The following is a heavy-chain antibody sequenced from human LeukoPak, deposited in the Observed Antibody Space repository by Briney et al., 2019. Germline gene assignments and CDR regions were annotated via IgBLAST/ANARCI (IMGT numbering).Heavy chain of an antibody. Sequence: ASLKVSCEASGYRFTSCDIIWVRQAPGQGLEWMGWISAYNGNTNYAQKLQGRVTMTTDTSPSTAYMELRSLRSDDTAVYYCARGGDGDILTGLVFDYWGQGTLVTVSS. CDR3: ARGGDGDILTGLVFDY. J-gene: IGHJ4*02. V-gene: IGHV1-18*01. D-gene: IGHD3-9*01. CDR2: ISAYNGNT. CDR1: GYRFTSCD.